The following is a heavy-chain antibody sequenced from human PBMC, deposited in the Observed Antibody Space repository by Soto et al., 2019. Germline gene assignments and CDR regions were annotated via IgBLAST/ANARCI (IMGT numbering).Heavy chain of an antibody. CDR2: INPIFGTP. Sequence: GASVKVSCKASGGTFSSYAISWVRQAPGQGLEWMGGINPIFGTPHYAQKYQGRVTITADTFTNTAYMELTRLTSDDTAVYFCEREGRHFDYWGQGTLVTVSS. CDR3: EREGRHFDY. CDR1: GGTFSSYA. V-gene: IGHV1-69*06. J-gene: IGHJ4*02.